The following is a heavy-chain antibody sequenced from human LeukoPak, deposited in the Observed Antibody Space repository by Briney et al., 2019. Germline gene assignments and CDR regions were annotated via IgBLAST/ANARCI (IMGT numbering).Heavy chain of an antibody. J-gene: IGHJ4*02. D-gene: IGHD2-2*01. CDR3: ARDAEYCSSTSCLLDY. V-gene: IGHV3-21*01. Sequence: GALRLSCAASGFTFSSYSMNWVRQAPGKGLEWVSSISSSSSYIYYADSVKGRFTISRDNAKNSLYLQMNSLRAEDTAVYYCARDAEYCSSTSCLLDYWGQGTLVTVSS. CDR2: ISSSSSYI. CDR1: GFTFSSYS.